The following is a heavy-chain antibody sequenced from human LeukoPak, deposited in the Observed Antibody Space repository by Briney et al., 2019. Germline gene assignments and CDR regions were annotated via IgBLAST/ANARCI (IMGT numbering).Heavy chain of an antibody. CDR1: GGTFSSYA. J-gene: IGHJ6*02. D-gene: IGHD6-13*01. Sequence: ASVXVSCKASGGTFSSYAISWVRQAPGQGLEWMGGIIPIFGTANYAQKFQGRVTITADKSTSTAYMELSSLRSEDTAVYYCARRIAAAYGMDVWGQGTTVTVSS. V-gene: IGHV1-69*06. CDR2: IIPIFGTA. CDR3: ARRIAAAYGMDV.